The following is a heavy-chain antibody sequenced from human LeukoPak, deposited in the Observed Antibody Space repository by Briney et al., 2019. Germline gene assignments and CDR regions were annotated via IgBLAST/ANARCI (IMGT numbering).Heavy chain of an antibody. D-gene: IGHD6-19*01. CDR1: GYDFTKYD. CDR2: INPNSANT. J-gene: IGHJ3*01. CDR3: ARVGTDVAGLDDAFDV. V-gene: IGHV1-8*03. Sequence: GASVKVSCKASGYDFTKYDINWVRQATGQGLEWMGWINPNSANTGYAEKFQGRVTIYMNYYISTVYMELSDLTFEDTALYYCARVGTDVAGLDDAFDVWGQGTVVTVSS.